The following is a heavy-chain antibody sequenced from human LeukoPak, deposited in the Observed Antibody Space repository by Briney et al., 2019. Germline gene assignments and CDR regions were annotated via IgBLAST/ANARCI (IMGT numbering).Heavy chain of an antibody. J-gene: IGHJ6*02. D-gene: IGHD3-10*01. CDR1: GFTFSSYE. CDR3: ARDSGSYYDYYGMDV. V-gene: IGHV3-48*03. CDR2: ISSSGSTI. Sequence: GGSLRLSCAASGFTFSSYEMNWVRQAPGKGLEWVSYISSSGSTIYYADSVKGRFTISRDNAKNSLYLQMNSLRAEDTAVYYCARDSGSYYDYYGMDVWGQGTTVTVSS.